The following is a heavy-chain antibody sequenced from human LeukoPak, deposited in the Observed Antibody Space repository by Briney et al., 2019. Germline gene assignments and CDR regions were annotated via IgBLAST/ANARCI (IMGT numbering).Heavy chain of an antibody. D-gene: IGHD2-21*02. CDR3: TTRVVTTNDN. J-gene: IGHJ4*02. CDR1: GFTFKYAW. V-gene: IGHV3-15*01. Sequence: GGSLRLSCSASGFTFKYAWMNWVRQAPGKGLEWVGRIKTRADGETTDYPAPVKGRFTVSRDDSQNTVYLQMNSLKTEDTAVYYCTTRVVTTNDNWGQGTLDTVSS. CDR2: IKTRADGETT.